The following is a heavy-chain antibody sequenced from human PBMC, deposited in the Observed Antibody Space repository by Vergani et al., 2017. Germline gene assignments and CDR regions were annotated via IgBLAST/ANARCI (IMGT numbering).Heavy chain of an antibody. V-gene: IGHV4-39*07. D-gene: IGHD4-17*01. Sequence: QLQLQESGPGLVKPSETLSLTCTVSGGSISSSSYYWGWIRQPPGKGLEWIGSIYYSGSTYYNPSLKSRVTISVDTSKNQFSLKLSSVTAADTAVYYCAKDIRPPTVTTARAWGYYGMDVWGQGTTVTVSS. CDR3: AKDIRPPTVTTARAWGYYGMDV. CDR2: IYYSGST. CDR1: GGSISSSSYY. J-gene: IGHJ6*02.